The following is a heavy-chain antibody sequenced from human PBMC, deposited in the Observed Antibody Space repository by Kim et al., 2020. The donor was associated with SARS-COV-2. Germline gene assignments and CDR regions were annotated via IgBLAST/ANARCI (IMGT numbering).Heavy chain of an antibody. D-gene: IGHD6-25*01. J-gene: IGHJ5*02. V-gene: IGHV4-4*06. CDR3: ARERLDNWFDP. CDR2: T. Sequence: THYIPSLKSRVTMSIDTSKDPFSVKLSSVTAADTAVYYCARERLDNWFDPWGQGTLVPVSS.